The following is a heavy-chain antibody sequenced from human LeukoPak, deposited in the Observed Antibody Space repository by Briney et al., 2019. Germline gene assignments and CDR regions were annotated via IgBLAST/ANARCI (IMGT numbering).Heavy chain of an antibody. Sequence: ASVKVSCKASGYTFTGYYMHWVRQAPGQGLEWVGWINPNSGGTNYAQKFQGRVTMTRDTSISTAYMELSRLRSDDTAVYYCARDDTIFGVVTYYFDYWGQGTLVTVSS. CDR3: ARDDTIFGVVTYYFDY. D-gene: IGHD3-3*01. CDR1: GYTFTGYY. V-gene: IGHV1-2*02. J-gene: IGHJ4*02. CDR2: INPNSGGT.